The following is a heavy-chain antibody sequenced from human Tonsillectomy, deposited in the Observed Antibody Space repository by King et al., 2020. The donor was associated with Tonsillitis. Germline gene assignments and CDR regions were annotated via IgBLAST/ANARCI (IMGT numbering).Heavy chain of an antibody. CDR2: IRYDGSNK. J-gene: IGHJ4*02. Sequence: VQLVESGGGVVQPGGSLRLSCAASGFTFSSYGMHWVRQAPGKGLEWVAFIRYDGSNKYYADSVKGRFTISRDNSKNTLYLQMNSLRAEDTAVYYCAKDPLYYGSGSQAKISYFDYWSQGTLVTVSS. CDR1: GFTFSSYG. V-gene: IGHV3-30*02. CDR3: AKDPLYYGSGSQAKISYFDY. D-gene: IGHD3-10*01.